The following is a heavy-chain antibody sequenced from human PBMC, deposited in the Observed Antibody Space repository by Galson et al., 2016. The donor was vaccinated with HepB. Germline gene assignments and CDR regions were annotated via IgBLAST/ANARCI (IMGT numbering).Heavy chain of an antibody. V-gene: IGHV1-46*01. CDR2: INTSRGST. CDR3: ARDGKQWLAYEALDY. D-gene: IGHD6-19*01. CDR1: GYTFSSYH. Sequence: SVKVSCKASGYTFSSYHVQWVRQAPGQGLEWLGIINTSRGSTTYAQNFQGRVTMTRDTSTGTVYMELSSLRSEDTAVYYCARDGKQWLAYEALDYWGQGTLVTVSS. J-gene: IGHJ4*02.